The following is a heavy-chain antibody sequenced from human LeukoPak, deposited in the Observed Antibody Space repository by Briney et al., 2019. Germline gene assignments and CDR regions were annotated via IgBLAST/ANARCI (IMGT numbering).Heavy chain of an antibody. J-gene: IGHJ4*02. CDR3: ARVRLRGPSPDEFDY. CDR2: IYYSGST. V-gene: IGHV4-59*01. Sequence: TSETLSLTCTVSGGSISSYYWSWIRQPPGKGLEWIGYIYYSGSTNYNPSLKSRVTISVDTSKNQFSLKLSSVTAADTAVYYCARVRLRGPSPDEFDYWGQRTLVTVSS. CDR1: GGSISSYY. D-gene: IGHD1-14*01.